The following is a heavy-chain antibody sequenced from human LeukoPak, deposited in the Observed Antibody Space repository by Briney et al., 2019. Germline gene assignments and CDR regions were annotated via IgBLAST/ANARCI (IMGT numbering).Heavy chain of an antibody. V-gene: IGHV3-7*03. J-gene: IGHJ4*02. CDR1: GFTFSSNW. CDR2: IKQDGSEK. D-gene: IGHD3-10*01. CDR3: AKDNNRGKSSGPFDY. Sequence: GGSLRLSCAASGFTFSSNWMSWVRQAPGKGLEWVANIKQDGSEKYYVDSVKGRFTISRDNAKNSLYLQMNSLRAEDTAVYYCAKDNNRGKSSGPFDYWGQGTLVTVSS.